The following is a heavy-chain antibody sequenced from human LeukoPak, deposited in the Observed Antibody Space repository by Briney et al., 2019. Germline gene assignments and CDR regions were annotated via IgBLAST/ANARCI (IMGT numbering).Heavy chain of an antibody. Sequence: GGSLRLSCAAPGFIFKSYWMSWVRQAPGKGLEWVANIKQDGSEEDYVDSVRGRFTISRDNAKNSLYLQMNRLRADDTAIYYCARSKIDYGGQGTLVTVSS. CDR2: IKQDGSEE. CDR1: GFIFKSYW. CDR3: ARSKIDY. V-gene: IGHV3-7*01. D-gene: IGHD4-11*01. J-gene: IGHJ4*02.